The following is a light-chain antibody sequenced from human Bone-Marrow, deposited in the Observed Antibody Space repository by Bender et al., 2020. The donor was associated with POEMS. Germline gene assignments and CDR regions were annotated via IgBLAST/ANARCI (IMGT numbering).Light chain of an antibody. V-gene: IGLV3-21*02. Sequence: SYVLIQTPSVSVAPGRTARITCGGNNLGTTSVHWYQQKPGQAPVLVVYDNWDRPSGIPERFSGSTSGNTATLTISETQAMDEGDYYCQAWDSGVVVFGGGTKLTVL. CDR1: NLGTTS. J-gene: IGLJ2*01. CDR2: DNW. CDR3: QAWDSGVVV.